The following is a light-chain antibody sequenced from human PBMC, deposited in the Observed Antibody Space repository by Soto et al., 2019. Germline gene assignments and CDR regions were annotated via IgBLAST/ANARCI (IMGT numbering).Light chain of an antibody. CDR2: DVS. J-gene: IGKJ1*01. CDR3: LQYQNWPRT. CDR1: QSIRNS. Sequence: EILMTQSPATLSVSPGERATLSCRASQSIRNSLAGIQQKPGQAPRLLLYDVSFRATDIPPRFSGSGSGTEFTLTISSLQSEVFAVYYCLQYQNWPRTFGQGTKVEIK. V-gene: IGKV3-15*01.